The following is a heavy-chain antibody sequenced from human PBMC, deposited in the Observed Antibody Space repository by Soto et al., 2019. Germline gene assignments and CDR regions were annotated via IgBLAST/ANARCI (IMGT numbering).Heavy chain of an antibody. V-gene: IGHV1-69*01. CDR3: AGLTPDYGGNSNFDY. CDR1: GGTFSSYA. D-gene: IGHD4-17*01. J-gene: IGHJ4*02. CDR2: IIPIFGTT. Sequence: QVQLVQSGAEVKKPGSSVKVSCKASGGTFSSYAISWVRQAPGQGLEWMGGIIPIFGTTNYAQKFQGRVTITADESTSTAYMELSSLRSEDTAVYYCAGLTPDYGGNSNFDYWGQGTLVTVSS.